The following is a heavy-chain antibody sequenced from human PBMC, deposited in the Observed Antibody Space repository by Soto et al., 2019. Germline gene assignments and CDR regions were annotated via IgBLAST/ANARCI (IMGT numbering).Heavy chain of an antibody. Sequence: KTSETLSLTCAVYGGSFSGYYWSWIRQPPGKGLEWIGEINHSGSTNYNPSLKSRVTISVDTSKNQFSLKLSSVTAADTAVYYCARGRLRYFDWPKNYYYGMDVWGQGTTVTVSS. D-gene: IGHD3-9*01. CDR2: INHSGST. CDR3: ARGRLRYFDWPKNYYYGMDV. V-gene: IGHV4-34*01. CDR1: GGSFSGYY. J-gene: IGHJ6*02.